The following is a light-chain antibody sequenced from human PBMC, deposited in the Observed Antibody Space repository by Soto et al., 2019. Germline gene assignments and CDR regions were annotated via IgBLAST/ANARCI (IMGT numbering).Light chain of an antibody. CDR3: QQYNTSPRT. CDR1: QSISSS. CDR2: MAS. V-gene: IGKV1-5*03. J-gene: IGKJ1*01. Sequence: DIQMTQSPSTLSASVGDRITITCRASQSISSSLAWYQQKPGKAPRLLIYMASSLPSGIPSRFGGAGSGTEFTLTISSLQPDDFATYYCQQYNTSPRTFGQGTKVDIK.